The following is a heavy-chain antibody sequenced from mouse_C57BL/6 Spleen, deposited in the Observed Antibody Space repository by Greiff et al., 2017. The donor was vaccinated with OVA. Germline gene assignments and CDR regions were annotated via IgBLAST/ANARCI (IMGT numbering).Heavy chain of an antibody. J-gene: IGHJ2*01. CDR2: INPSSGYT. V-gene: IGHV1-7*01. CDR3: ARADYSNYEGVGYFDY. D-gene: IGHD2-5*01. Sequence: VKVVESGAELAKPGASVKLSCKASGYTFTSYWMHWVKQRPGQGLEWIGYINPSSGYTKYNQKFKDKATLTADKSSSTAYMQLSSLTYEDSAVYYCARADYSNYEGVGYFDYWGQGTTLTVSS. CDR1: GYTFTSYW.